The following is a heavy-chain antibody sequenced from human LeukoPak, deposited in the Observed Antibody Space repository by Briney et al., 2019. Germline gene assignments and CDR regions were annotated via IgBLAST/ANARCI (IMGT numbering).Heavy chain of an antibody. CDR1: GYTFTGYY. D-gene: IGHD3-22*01. CDR2: INPNRGGT. J-gene: IGHJ3*02. V-gene: IGHV1-2*02. CDR3: ARDYYYDTSGSYRPNDAFDI. Sequence: GASVKVSCKASGYTFTGYYIHWVRLAPGQGLEWMGWINPNRGGTKYAQKYQGRVTLTRDTSISTAYMDLSSLRSDDTAVYYCARDYYYDTSGSYRPNDAFDIWGQGTMVTVSS.